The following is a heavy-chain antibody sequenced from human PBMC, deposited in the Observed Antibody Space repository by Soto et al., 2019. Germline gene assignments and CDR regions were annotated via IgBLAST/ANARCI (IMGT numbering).Heavy chain of an antibody. Sequence: GGSLRLSCAASGFTFSSYAMSWVRQAPGKGLEWVSAISGSGGSTYYADSVKGRFTISRDNSKNTLYLQMNSLRAEDTAVYYCAKAENYYDSSVPPYGMDVWGQGTTVTVSS. D-gene: IGHD3-22*01. CDR2: ISGSGGST. V-gene: IGHV3-23*01. CDR1: GFTFSSYA. J-gene: IGHJ6*02. CDR3: AKAENYYDSSVPPYGMDV.